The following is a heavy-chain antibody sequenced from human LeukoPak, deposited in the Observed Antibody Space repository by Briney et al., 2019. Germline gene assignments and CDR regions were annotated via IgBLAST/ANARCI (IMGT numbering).Heavy chain of an antibody. CDR1: GGSFSGYY. V-gene: IGHV4-34*01. CDR3: AITGSFDY. J-gene: IGHJ4*02. CDR2: INHSGST. Sequence: SEILSLTCAVYGGSFSGYYWSWIRQPPGKGLEWIGEINHSGSTNYNPSLKSRVTISVDTSKNQFSLKLSSVTAADTAVYYCAITGSFDYWGQGTLVTVSS.